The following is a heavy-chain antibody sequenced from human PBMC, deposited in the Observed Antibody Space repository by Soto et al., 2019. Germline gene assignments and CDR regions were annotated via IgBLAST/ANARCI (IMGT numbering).Heavy chain of an antibody. Sequence: SVKVSCKASGFTFSSSVMQWVRQARGQRLEWIGGIVVGSGNANYAQKFQERVTITRDMSTSTAYMELSSLRSEDTAVYYCAAETDYYDSSGSYFVYWGQG. CDR3: AAETDYYDSSGSYFVY. J-gene: IGHJ4*02. CDR2: IVVGSGNA. CDR1: GFTFSSSV. D-gene: IGHD3-22*01. V-gene: IGHV1-58*02.